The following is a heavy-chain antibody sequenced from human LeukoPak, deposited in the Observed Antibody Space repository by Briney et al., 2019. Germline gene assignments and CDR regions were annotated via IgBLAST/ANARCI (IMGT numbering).Heavy chain of an antibody. CDR2: IYYSGST. CDR3: ARLTVTTSPRYYYYYMDV. D-gene: IGHD4-17*01. V-gene: IGHV4-39*07. Sequence: SETLSLTCTVSGGSISSSSYYWGWIRQPTGKGHECIGSIYYSGSTYYNPSLKSRVTISVDTSKNQFSLKLSSVTAADTAVYYCARLTVTTSPRYYYYYMDVWGKGTTVTISS. J-gene: IGHJ6*03. CDR1: GGSISSSSYY.